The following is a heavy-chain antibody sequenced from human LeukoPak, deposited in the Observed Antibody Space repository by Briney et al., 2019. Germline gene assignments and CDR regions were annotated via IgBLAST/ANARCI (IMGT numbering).Heavy chain of an antibody. D-gene: IGHD3-9*01. V-gene: IGHV3-23*01. CDR2: ISGSGGST. CDR3: AKDPRRHCDILTGYQRAPPDWHDY. CDR1: GFTFSSYA. J-gene: IGHJ4*02. Sequence: PGGSLRLSCAASGFTFSSYAMSWVRQAPGKGLEWVSAISGSGGSTYYADSVKGRFTISRDNSKNTLYLQMNSLRAEDTAVYYCAKDPRRHCDILTGYQRAPPDWHDYWGQGTLVTVSS.